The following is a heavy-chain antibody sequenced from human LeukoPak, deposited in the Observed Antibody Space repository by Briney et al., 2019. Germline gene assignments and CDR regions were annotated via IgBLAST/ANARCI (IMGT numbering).Heavy chain of an antibody. Sequence: GGSLRLSCAASGFTFSNYAMNWVRQAPGKGLEWVSAISGSGGSTYYADSVKGRFTISRDNSKNTLYLQMNSLRAEDTAVYYCAKPPAAYYFDYWGQGTLVTVSS. D-gene: IGHD6-25*01. J-gene: IGHJ4*02. CDR1: GFTFSNYA. CDR2: ISGSGGST. V-gene: IGHV3-23*01. CDR3: AKPPAAYYFDY.